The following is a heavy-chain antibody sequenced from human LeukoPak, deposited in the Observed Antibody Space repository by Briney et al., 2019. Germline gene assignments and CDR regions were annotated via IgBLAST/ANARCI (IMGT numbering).Heavy chain of an antibody. V-gene: IGHV4-39*01. CDR3: AGVYSSSPLGAFDI. D-gene: IGHD6-13*01. CDR1: GGSISSSSYY. J-gene: IGHJ3*02. Sequence: SETLSLTCTVSGGSISSSSYYWGWIRQPPGKGLEWLGSIYYSGSTYYNPSLKSRVTISVDTSKNQFSLKLSSVTAADTAVYYCAGVYSSSPLGAFDIWGQGTMVTASS. CDR2: IYYSGST.